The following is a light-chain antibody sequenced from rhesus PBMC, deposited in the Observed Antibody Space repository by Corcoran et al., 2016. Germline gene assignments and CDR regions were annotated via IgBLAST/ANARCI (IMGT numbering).Light chain of an antibody. CDR1: QRVMNW. Sequence: DIQMTQSPSSLSASVGDTVTISCRASQRVMNWLAWYQQKPGKAPKLLIYRASQLQSGVPSRFSGGGSGTDFNLTSSSLQSEDFATYFCQQYIRGPLTFGGGTKVDLK. V-gene: IGKV1-22*01. CDR3: QQYIRGPLT. J-gene: IGKJ4*01. CDR2: RAS.